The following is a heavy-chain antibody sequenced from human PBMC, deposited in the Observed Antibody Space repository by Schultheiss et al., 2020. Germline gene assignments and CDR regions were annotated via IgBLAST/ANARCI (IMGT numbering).Heavy chain of an antibody. J-gene: IGHJ6*02. CDR2: IYSGGST. D-gene: IGHD6-13*01. Sequence: GGSLRLSCAASGFTFSSYGMHWVRQAPGKGLEWVSVIYSGGSTYYADSVKGRFTISRDNSKNTLYLQMNSLRAEDTAVYYCLHTATGSGWYDLTGTDGMDVWGQGTTVTVSS. V-gene: IGHV3-66*01. CDR3: LHTATGSGWYDLTGTDGMDV. CDR1: GFTFSSYG.